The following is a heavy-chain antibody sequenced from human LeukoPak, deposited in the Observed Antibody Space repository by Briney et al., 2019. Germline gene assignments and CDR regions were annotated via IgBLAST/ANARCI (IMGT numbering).Heavy chain of an antibody. Sequence: GGPLRLSCAASGFTFSSYGMHWVRQAPGKGLEWVSLISWNGGSTGYADSVKGRSTISRDNAKNSLYLQMTSLRAEDTALYYCARQNGGAEYGDYGHWGQGILVTVSS. D-gene: IGHD4-17*01. J-gene: IGHJ4*02. CDR3: ARQNGGAEYGDYGH. CDR2: ISWNGGST. CDR1: GFTFSSYG. V-gene: IGHV3-20*04.